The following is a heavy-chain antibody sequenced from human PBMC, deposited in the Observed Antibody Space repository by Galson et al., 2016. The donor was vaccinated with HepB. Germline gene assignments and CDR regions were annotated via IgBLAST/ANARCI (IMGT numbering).Heavy chain of an antibody. V-gene: IGHV4-39*01. CDR1: GGYISSSTSYF. D-gene: IGHD5-18*01. Sequence: ETLSLTCTVSGGYISSSTSYFWGWIRQPPGKGLEWIGSINYSGSTYYNPSLKTRVTISVDTSKNQISLKLISVAAADTAAYYCARNRGYSSLDVWGQGTTVTVSS. J-gene: IGHJ6*02. CDR2: INYSGST. CDR3: ARNRGYSSLDV.